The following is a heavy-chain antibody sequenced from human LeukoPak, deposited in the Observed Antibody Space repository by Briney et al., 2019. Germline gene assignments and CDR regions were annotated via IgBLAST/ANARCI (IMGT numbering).Heavy chain of an antibody. V-gene: IGHV3-11*06. CDR3: ARESSSGLIIDY. CDR1: GFXFSDFY. Sequence: PGGSLRLSFAASGFXFSDFYMNWIRPAPGKGLEWVSYISGSSSYTNYADSVKGRFTISRDNSKKSLYLQMNSLRAEDTAVYYCARESSSGLIIDYLGQGTLVTVSS. D-gene: IGHD6-19*01. CDR2: ISGSSSYT. J-gene: IGHJ4*02.